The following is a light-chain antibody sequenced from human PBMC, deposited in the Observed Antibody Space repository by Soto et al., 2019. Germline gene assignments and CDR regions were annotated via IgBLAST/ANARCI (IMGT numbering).Light chain of an antibody. J-gene: IGKJ2*01. CDR1: QSISSY. CDR2: AAS. CDR3: QQSYSTPT. V-gene: IGKV1-39*01. Sequence: DIQMPQSPSSLSASVGDRVNITCRASQSISSYLNWYQQKPGTAPKLLIYAASSLQSGVPSRFSGSGSGTDFTLTISSLQPEDFATYYCQQSYSTPTFGQGTKLEIK.